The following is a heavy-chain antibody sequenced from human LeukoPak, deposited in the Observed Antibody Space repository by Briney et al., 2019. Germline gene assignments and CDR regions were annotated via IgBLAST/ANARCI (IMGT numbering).Heavy chain of an antibody. CDR2: FHTGGST. CDR3: ARATSGWYGGNY. V-gene: IGHV3-53*01. J-gene: IGHJ4*02. D-gene: IGHD6-19*01. Sequence: PGGSLRLSCAASGFTVSSSYMSWVRQAPGKGLEWVSLFHTGGSTYYADSVRGRFTISRDSSKNTLYLQMSSLRVEDTAVYYCARATSGWYGGNYWGQGTLVTVSS. CDR1: GFTVSSSY.